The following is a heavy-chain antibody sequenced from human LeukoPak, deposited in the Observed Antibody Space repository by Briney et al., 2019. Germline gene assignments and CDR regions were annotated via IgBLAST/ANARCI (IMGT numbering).Heavy chain of an antibody. CDR3: AKFRSGANDAFDI. J-gene: IGHJ3*02. Sequence: GGSLRLSCAASGFTFSSYAMSWVRQAPGKGLEWVSAISGSGGDTHYADPVKGRFTISRDNSKNTLYVQMNSLGAEDTAVYYCAKFRSGANDAFDIWGQGTTVTVSS. D-gene: IGHD2-15*01. V-gene: IGHV3-23*01. CDR2: ISGSGGDT. CDR1: GFTFSSYA.